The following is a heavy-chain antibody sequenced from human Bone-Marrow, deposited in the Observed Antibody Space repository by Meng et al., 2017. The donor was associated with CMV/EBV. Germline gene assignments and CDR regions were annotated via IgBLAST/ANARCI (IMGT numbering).Heavy chain of an antibody. CDR1: GYSFTTYW. CDR3: VRVYSASSGFDF. V-gene: IGHV5-51*01. CDR2: IYPGDSDT. J-gene: IGHJ4*02. Sequence: GESLKISCKGSGYSFTTYWIGWVRQMPGQGLEWMGVIYPGDSDTRYSPSFQGQVTISVDKSINTAYLQWGTLKASDTAMYYCVRVYSASSGFDFWGQGTLVTVSS. D-gene: IGHD1-26*01.